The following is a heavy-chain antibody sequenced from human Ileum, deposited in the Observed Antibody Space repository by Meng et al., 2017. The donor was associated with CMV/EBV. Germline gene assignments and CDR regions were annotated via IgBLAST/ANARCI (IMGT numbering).Heavy chain of an antibody. CDR3: AHKRSETTTNFFDY. D-gene: IGHD4-17*01. Sequence: VSGFSRSTTGVGVGWIRQPPGKALEWLALVYWDDDKRFSPSLMNRLTLTKDTSKNEVVLTMTNVDPADTATYYCAHKRSETTTNFFDYWGRGTLVTVSS. V-gene: IGHV2-5*02. CDR1: GFSRSTTGVG. J-gene: IGHJ4*02. CDR2: VYWDDDK.